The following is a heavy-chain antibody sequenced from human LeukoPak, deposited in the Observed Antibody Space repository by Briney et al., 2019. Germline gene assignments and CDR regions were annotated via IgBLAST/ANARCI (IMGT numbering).Heavy chain of an antibody. CDR3: ARGSPDGEGSGSYYLFDY. CDR2: IIPIFGTA. CDR1: GGTFSSYA. V-gene: IGHV1-69*13. Sequence: SVKVSCKASGGTFSSYAISWVRQSPGQGLEWMGGIIPIFGTANYAQKFQGRVTITADESTSTAYMELSSLRSEDTAVYYCARGSPDGEGSGSYYLFDYWGQGTLVTVSS. D-gene: IGHD3-10*01. J-gene: IGHJ4*02.